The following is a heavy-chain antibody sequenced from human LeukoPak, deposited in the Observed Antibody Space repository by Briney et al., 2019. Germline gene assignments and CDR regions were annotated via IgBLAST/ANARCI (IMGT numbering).Heavy chain of an antibody. CDR2: INHSGST. Sequence: SETLSLTCAVYGGSFSGYYWSWIRQPPGKGLEWIGEINHSGSTNYNPSLKSRVTISVDTSKNQFSLKLSSVTAADTAVYYCARDWVAWSGRNNHKFDYWGQGTLVTVSS. V-gene: IGHV4-34*01. D-gene: IGHD3-3*01. J-gene: IGHJ4*02. CDR3: ARDWVAWSGRNNHKFDY. CDR1: GGSFSGYY.